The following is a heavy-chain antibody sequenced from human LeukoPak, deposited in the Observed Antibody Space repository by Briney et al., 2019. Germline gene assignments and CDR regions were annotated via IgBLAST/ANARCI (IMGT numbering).Heavy chain of an antibody. V-gene: IGHV4-34*01. CDR2: INHSGST. Sequence: SETLSLTCAVYGGSFSGYYWSWIRQPPGKGLEWIGEINHSGSTNYNPSLKSRVTISVDTSKNQFSLKLSSVTAADTAVYYCAREGNWNYGCYWGQGTLVTVSS. CDR3: AREGNWNYGCY. CDR1: GGSFSGYY. D-gene: IGHD1-7*01. J-gene: IGHJ4*02.